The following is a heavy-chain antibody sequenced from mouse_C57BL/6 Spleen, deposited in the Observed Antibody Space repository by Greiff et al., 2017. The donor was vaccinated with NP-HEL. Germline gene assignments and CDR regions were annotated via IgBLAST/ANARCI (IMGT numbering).Heavy chain of an antibody. CDR3: ASAYDYDGFAY. J-gene: IGHJ3*01. D-gene: IGHD2-4*01. Sequence: EVQLQQSGAELVKPGASVKLSCTASGFNIKDYYMHWVKQRTEQGLEWIGRIDPEDGETKYAPTFQGKATITADTSSNTAYLQLSSLTSEDTAVYYCASAYDYDGFAYWGQGTLVTVSA. CDR2: IDPEDGET. CDR1: GFNIKDYY. V-gene: IGHV14-2*01.